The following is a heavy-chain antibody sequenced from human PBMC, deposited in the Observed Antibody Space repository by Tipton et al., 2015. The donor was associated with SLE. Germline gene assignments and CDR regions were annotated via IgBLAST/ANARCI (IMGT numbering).Heavy chain of an antibody. CDR2: IYYSGST. CDR3: ALGAAAGNGAWFDP. J-gene: IGHJ5*02. D-gene: IGHD6-13*01. CDR1: GGSFSGYY. V-gene: IGHV4-34*01. Sequence: TPSLTCAVYGGSFSGYYWSWIRQPPGKGLEWIGYIYYSGSTNYNPSLKSRVTISVDTSKNQFSLQLNSVTPEDTAVYYCALGAAAGNGAWFDPWGQGTLVTVSS.